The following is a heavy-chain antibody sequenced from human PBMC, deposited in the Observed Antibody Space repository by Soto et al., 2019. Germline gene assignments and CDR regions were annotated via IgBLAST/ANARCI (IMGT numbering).Heavy chain of an antibody. V-gene: IGHV4-34*01. Sequence: SETLSLTCAVYGGSFSGYYWSWIRQPPGKGLEWIGEINHSGSTNYNPSLKSRVTISVDTSKNQFSLKLSSVTAADTAVYYCARGGGARRRGFEGGAIGDWGQGTLVTVSS. D-gene: IGHD3-16*01. CDR2: INHSGST. CDR1: GGSFSGYY. J-gene: IGHJ4*02. CDR3: ARGGGARRRGFEGGAIGD.